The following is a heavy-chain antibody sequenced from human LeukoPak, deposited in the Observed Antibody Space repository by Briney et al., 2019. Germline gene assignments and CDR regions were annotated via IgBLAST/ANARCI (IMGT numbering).Heavy chain of an antibody. D-gene: IGHD6-13*01. CDR2: INHSGST. V-gene: IGHV4-39*01. J-gene: IGHJ4*02. CDR1: GGSISSGGYY. CDR3: ARHIKDTAACDS. Sequence: PSETLSLTCTVSGGSISSGGYYWSWIRQPPGKGLEWIGEINHSGSTNYNPSLKSRVTISVDTSKNQFSLKLSSVTAADTALYYCARHIKDTAACDSWGQGTLVTVSS.